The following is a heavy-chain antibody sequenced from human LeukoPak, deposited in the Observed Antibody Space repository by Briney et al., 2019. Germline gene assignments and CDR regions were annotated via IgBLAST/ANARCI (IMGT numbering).Heavy chain of an antibody. CDR2: ISGGGDGT. J-gene: IGHJ4*02. Sequence: GGSLRLSCAASGFIFSMFAMTWVRQAPGKGLEWVSSISGGGDGTHYADSVKGRFTISRDNSKNTLYLQMNSLRAEDTAVYYCAKVLLTGYYYDYWGPGTLVTVSS. V-gene: IGHV3-23*01. CDR1: GFIFSMFA. D-gene: IGHD3-22*01. CDR3: AKVLLTGYYYDY.